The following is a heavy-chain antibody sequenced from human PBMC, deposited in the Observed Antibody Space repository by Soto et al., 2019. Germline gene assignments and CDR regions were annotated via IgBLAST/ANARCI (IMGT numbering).Heavy chain of an antibody. CDR3: ARDGGTYCSGGNCLVDY. J-gene: IGHJ4*02. CDR2: IKEDGSEK. V-gene: IGHV3-7*01. D-gene: IGHD2-15*01. CDR1: GFNFNNYW. Sequence: EVQLVESGGGLVQPGGSLRLSCAASGFNFNNYWMSWVRQAPGKGLEWLANIKEDGSEKYYVDSVKGRFTISRDNAKNSMYLEMNSLTAEDTAVYYCARDGGTYCSGGNCLVDYWGQGTLVTVSS.